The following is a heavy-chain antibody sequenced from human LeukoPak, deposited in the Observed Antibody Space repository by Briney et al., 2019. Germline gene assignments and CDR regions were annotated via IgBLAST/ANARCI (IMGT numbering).Heavy chain of an antibody. J-gene: IGHJ3*02. Sequence: PGGSLRLSCAASGFTFSSYAMSWVRQAPGKGLEWVSAISGSGGSTYYADSVKGRFTISRNNSKNTLYLQMNSLRAEDTAVYYCAKDPAPHYYDSSGYYYFAFDIWGQGTMVTVSS. D-gene: IGHD3-22*01. CDR3: AKDPAPHYYDSSGYYYFAFDI. CDR2: ISGSGGST. CDR1: GFTFSSYA. V-gene: IGHV3-23*01.